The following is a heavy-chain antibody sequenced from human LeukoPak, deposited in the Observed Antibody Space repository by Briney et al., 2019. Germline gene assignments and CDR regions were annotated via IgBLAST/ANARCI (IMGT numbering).Heavy chain of an antibody. CDR3: ARGVAARLLYFDY. CDR2: IYYSGST. CDR1: GGSISSGGYY. Sequence: SETLSLTCTVSGGSISSGGYYWSWIRQHPGKGLEWIGYIYYSGSTYYNPSLKSRVTISVDTSKNQSSLKLSSVTAADTAVYYCARGVAARLLYFDYWGQGTLVTVSS. D-gene: IGHD6-6*01. V-gene: IGHV4-31*03. J-gene: IGHJ4*02.